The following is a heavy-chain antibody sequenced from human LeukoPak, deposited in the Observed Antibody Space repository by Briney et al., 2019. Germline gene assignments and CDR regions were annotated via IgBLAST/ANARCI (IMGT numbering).Heavy chain of an antibody. CDR2: ISTYNGKT. CDR3: ARGGPRIAVPGTVL. J-gene: IGHJ4*02. CDR1: GYSFTSYG. V-gene: IGHV1-18*01. D-gene: IGHD6-19*01. Sequence: ASVKVSCKASGYSFTSYGISWVRQAPGQGLEWVGWISTYNGKTNSAQKFQGRVTMTTDTSTSTAYMELRSLRSDHTAVYYCARGGPRIAVPGTVLWGQGTLVTVSS.